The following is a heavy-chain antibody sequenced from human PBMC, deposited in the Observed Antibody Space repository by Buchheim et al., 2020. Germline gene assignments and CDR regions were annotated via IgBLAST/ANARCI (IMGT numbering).Heavy chain of an antibody. CDR1: GFTFSSYG. CDR2: ISYDGSNK. V-gene: IGHV3-30*18. Sequence: QVQLVESGGGVVQPGRSLRLSCAASGFTFSSYGMHWVRQAPGKGLEWVAVISYDGSNKYYADSVKGRFTISRDNSKNTLYMQMNSLRAEDTAVHYCANLYYYDSSGYLDYWGQGTL. J-gene: IGHJ4*02. D-gene: IGHD3-22*01. CDR3: ANLYYYDSSGYLDY.